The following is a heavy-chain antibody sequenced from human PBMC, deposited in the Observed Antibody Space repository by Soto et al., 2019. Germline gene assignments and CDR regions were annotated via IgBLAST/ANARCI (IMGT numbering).Heavy chain of an antibody. Sequence: KSSETLSLTCTVSGGSISSGGYYWSWIRQHPGKGLEWIGYIYYSGSTYYNPSLKSRVTISVDTSKNQFSLKLSSVTAADTAVYYCARDRGPTITIFGVAPNNYYYGMDVWGQGTTVTVSS. CDR2: IYYSGST. V-gene: IGHV4-31*03. CDR1: GGSISSGGYY. J-gene: IGHJ6*02. CDR3: ARDRGPTITIFGVAPNNYYYGMDV. D-gene: IGHD3-3*01.